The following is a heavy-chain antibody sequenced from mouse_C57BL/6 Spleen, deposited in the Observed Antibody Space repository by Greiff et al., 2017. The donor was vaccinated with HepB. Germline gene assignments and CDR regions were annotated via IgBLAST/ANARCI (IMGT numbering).Heavy chain of an antibody. CDR2: ISDGGSYT. CDR3: ARDRPGRDYAMDY. Sequence: EVQGVESGGGLVKPGGSLKLSCAASGFTFSSYAMSWVRQTPEKRLEWVATISDGGSYTYYPDNVKGRFTISRDNAKNNLYLQMSHLKSEDTAMYYCARDRPGRDYAMDYWGQGTSVTVSS. J-gene: IGHJ4*01. CDR1: GFTFSSYA. V-gene: IGHV5-4*01. D-gene: IGHD4-1*01.